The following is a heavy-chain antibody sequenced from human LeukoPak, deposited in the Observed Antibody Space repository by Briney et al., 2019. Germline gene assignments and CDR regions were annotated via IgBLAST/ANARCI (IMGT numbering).Heavy chain of an antibody. J-gene: IGHJ4*02. D-gene: IGHD3-10*01. CDR1: AGSFSGHY. V-gene: IGHV4-34*01. Sequence: SETLSLTCAVYAGSFSGHYCSWIRQPPGKWLEWIGEINHSGSTNYNPSLKSRVTISVDTSKNQFSLKLSSVTAADTAVYYCARLRGNYGSGSYRYWGQGTLVTVSS. CDR3: ARLRGNYGSGSYRY. CDR2: INHSGST.